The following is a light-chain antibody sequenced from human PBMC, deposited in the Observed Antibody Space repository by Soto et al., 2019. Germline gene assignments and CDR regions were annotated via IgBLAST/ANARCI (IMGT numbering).Light chain of an antibody. CDR2: GGS. J-gene: IGKJ3*01. V-gene: IGKV3-20*01. CDR3: QHYDRSFT. Sequence: EIVLTQSPGTLSLSPGERAALSCRASQSVNSNYLAWYQQKPGQAPRLLIYGGSIRATGIPDRFSGSGSGADFTLTISRLEPEDSAVYYCQHYDRSFTLGPGTKVDIK. CDR1: QSVNSNY.